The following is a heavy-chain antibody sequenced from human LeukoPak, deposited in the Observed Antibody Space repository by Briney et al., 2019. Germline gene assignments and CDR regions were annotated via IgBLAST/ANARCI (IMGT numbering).Heavy chain of an antibody. J-gene: IGHJ5*02. CDR2: ISSSSSYI. V-gene: IGHV3-21*01. CDR1: GFTFSSYS. D-gene: IGHD2-15*01. CDR3: ARDFLDIVVVVAAMADNWFDP. Sequence: GGSLRLSCAASGFTFSSYSMNWVRQAPGKGLEWVSSISSSSSYIYYADSVKGRFTISRDNAKTSLYLQMNSLRAEDTAVYYCARDFLDIVVVVAAMADNWFDPWGQGTLVTVSS.